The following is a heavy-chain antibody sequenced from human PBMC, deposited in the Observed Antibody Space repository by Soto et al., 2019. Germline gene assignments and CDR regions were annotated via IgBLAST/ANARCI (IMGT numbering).Heavy chain of an antibody. J-gene: IGHJ5*02. CDR1: GGSFSGYY. V-gene: IGHV4-34*01. Sequence: QVQLQQWGAGLLKPSETLSLTCAVYGGSFSGYYWSWIRPPPGKGLEWIGEINHSGRTHYNPSLNSRVTISVDTSKNQFSLKLSSVTAADTAVYYCARVNSHYSSSPSGWFDPWGQGTLVTVS. CDR2: INHSGRT. CDR3: ARVNSHYSSSPSGWFDP. D-gene: IGHD6-6*01.